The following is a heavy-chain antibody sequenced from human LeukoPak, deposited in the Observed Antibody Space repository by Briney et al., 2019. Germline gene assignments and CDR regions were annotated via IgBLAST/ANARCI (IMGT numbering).Heavy chain of an antibody. J-gene: IGHJ4*02. CDR3: AREGASSSWWRNGGYYFDY. V-gene: IGHV3-30-3*01. CDR1: GFTFSSYA. D-gene: IGHD6-13*01. CDR2: ISYDGSNK. Sequence: GRSLRLSCAASGFTFSSYAMHWVRQAPGKGLEWVAVISYDGSNKYYADSVKGRFTISRDNSKNTLYLQMNSLRAEDTAVYYCAREGASSSWWRNGGYYFDYWGQGTLVTVSS.